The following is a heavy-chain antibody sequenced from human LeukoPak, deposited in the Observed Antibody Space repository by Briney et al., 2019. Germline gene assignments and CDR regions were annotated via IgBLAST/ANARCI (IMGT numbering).Heavy chain of an antibody. CDR2: ISDSSSTM. J-gene: IGHJ5*02. D-gene: IGHD4-17*01. V-gene: IGHV3-48*02. CDR1: GFTFSSNS. CDR3: ARGLETTLTRGNWFDP. Sequence: GGSLRLSCAASGFTFSSNSMNWVRQAPGKGLEWVSYISDSSSTMYYADSVKGRFTVSRDNARNSLYLQMNSLRDEDTAVYYCARGLETTLTRGNWFDPWGQGTWSPSPQ.